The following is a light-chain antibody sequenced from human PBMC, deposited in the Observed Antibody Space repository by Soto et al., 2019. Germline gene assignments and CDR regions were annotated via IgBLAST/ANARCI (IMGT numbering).Light chain of an antibody. CDR3: QHYDGSPRT. J-gene: IGKJ2*01. V-gene: IGKV3-20*01. CDR2: GVF. Sequence: ENVLTQSPGTVSLSPGERATLSCRVSQGITSNRLAWYQQKPGQAPRLLIYGVFNRAAGIPDRFSGSGSGTYFTLTITRLEPEDSAVYFCQHYDGSPRTFGQGTNLEIK. CDR1: QGITSNR.